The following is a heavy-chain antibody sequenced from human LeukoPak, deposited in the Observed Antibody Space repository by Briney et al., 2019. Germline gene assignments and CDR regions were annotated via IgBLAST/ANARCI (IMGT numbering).Heavy chain of an antibody. D-gene: IGHD5-12*01. CDR1: GYTFTNYD. J-gene: IGHJ4*02. V-gene: IGHV1-46*01. CDR2: INPSGGST. Sequence: ASVKVSCKASGYTFTNYDINWVRQAPGQGLEWMGIINPSGGSTSYAQKFQGRVTMTRDMSTSTVYMELSSLRSEDTAVYYCARDSGYDPPNYWGQGTLVTVPS. CDR3: ARDSGYDPPNY.